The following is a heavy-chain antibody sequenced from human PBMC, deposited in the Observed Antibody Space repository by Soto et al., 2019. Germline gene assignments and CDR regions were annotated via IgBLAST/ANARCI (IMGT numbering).Heavy chain of an antibody. CDR1: GGTFSSYA. Sequence: GASVKVSCKASGGTFSSYAISWVRQAPGQGLEWMGGIIPIFGTANYAQKFQGRVTITADESTSTAYMGLSSLRSEDTAVFYCARAGGLIDNWFDPWVKGTLVPVPS. CDR2: IIPIFGTA. D-gene: IGHD2-21*01. V-gene: IGHV1-69*13. CDR3: ARAGGLIDNWFDP. J-gene: IGHJ5*02.